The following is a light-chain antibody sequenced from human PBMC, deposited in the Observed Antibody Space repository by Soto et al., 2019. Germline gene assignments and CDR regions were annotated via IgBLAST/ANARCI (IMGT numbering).Light chain of an antibody. CDR3: AVWDDRLNGPV. J-gene: IGLJ3*02. CDR2: SNN. CDR1: SSNLGSNS. Sequence: SVLTQPPSASGTPGQRVSISCSGSSSNLGSNSVNWYQHLPGTAPKLLISSNNQRPSGVPDRFSGSKSGTSASLAISGLQSEDEADYYCAVWDDRLNGPVFGGGTKLT. V-gene: IGLV1-44*01.